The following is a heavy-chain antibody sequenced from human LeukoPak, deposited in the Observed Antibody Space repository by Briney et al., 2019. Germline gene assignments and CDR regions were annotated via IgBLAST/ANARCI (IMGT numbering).Heavy chain of an antibody. Sequence: GGSLRLSCAGSGFTFSSYGMNWVRQAPGKGLEWVSYISSSSYTIYYAGSVKGRFTISRDNAKNSLYLQMNSLRAEDTAVYYCAKDRCSNGVGCYYYYMDVWGKGTTVTISS. CDR1: GFTFSSYG. CDR2: ISSSSYTI. CDR3: AKDRCSNGVGCYYYYMDV. D-gene: IGHD2-8*01. J-gene: IGHJ6*03. V-gene: IGHV3-48*04.